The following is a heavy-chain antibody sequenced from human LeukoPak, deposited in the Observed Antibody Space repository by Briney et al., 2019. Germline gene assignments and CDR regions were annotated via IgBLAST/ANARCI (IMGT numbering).Heavy chain of an antibody. Sequence: PGGSLRLSCAASGFTFSTYTMNWVRQAPGKGLEWVSSISSGSSFISYADSVKGRFTISRDNAKNSLYLQMNSLRAEDTAVYYCAREVYGVYYFDYWGQGTLLTVSS. CDR2: ISSGSSFI. D-gene: IGHD4-17*01. V-gene: IGHV3-21*01. J-gene: IGHJ4*02. CDR1: GFTFSTYT. CDR3: AREVYGVYYFDY.